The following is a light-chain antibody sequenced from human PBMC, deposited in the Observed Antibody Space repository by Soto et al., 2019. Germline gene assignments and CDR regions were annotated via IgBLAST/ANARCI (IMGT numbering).Light chain of an antibody. CDR2: DVT. CDR3: SSYATSTTVV. CDR1: SSDIGGHDY. J-gene: IGLJ2*01. V-gene: IGLV2-14*03. Sequence: QSALTQPASVSGSPGQSITISCTGTSSDIGGHDYVCWYQRHPGAAPKLIIYDVTNRPSGVSDRFSGSKSANTASLTISGLQDEDEADYYCSSYATSTTVVFGGGTKLTVL.